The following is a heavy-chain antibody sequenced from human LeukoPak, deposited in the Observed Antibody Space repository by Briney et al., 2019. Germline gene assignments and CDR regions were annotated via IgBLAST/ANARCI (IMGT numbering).Heavy chain of an antibody. V-gene: IGHV4-34*01. J-gene: IGHJ4*03. CDR3: ARPKHCSANTCSGPLRY. D-gene: IGHD2-2*01. CDR1: DESLSVYN. Sequence: SQSLCLTCAVYDESLSVYNWNGIRQPPGKGLELIGEIDHLGRTNYNPSLKSRVGISIATSKTHFSLNMASVTPTDTAVYFCARPKHCSANTCSGPLRYWGTGNLVLVSS. CDR2: IDHLGRT.